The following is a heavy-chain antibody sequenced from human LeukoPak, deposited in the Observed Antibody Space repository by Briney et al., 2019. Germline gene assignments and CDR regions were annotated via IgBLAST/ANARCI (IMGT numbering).Heavy chain of an antibody. CDR2: IWSDGSNP. J-gene: IGHJ4*02. CDR3: ARDPSAGYCTNGVCYTGLFDY. D-gene: IGHD2-8*01. Sequence: GGSLRLSCAASGFTFSSYGMHWVRQAPGKGLEWVAVIWSDGSNPYYADSVKGRFTISRDNSKNTLYLQINSLRAEDTAVYYCARDPSAGYCTNGVCYTGLFDYWGQGTLVTVSS. CDR1: GFTFSSYG. V-gene: IGHV3-33*01.